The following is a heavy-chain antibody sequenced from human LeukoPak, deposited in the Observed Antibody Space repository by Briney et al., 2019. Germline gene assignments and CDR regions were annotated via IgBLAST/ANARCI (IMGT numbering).Heavy chain of an antibody. CDR3: ARESLDSSSWDFDY. J-gene: IGHJ4*02. V-gene: IGHV3-21*01. CDR2: VSSSGSYI. CDR1: GFTFSSYS. D-gene: IGHD6-13*01. Sequence: GGSLRLSCAASGFTFSSYSMNWVRQAPGKGLEWVSSVSSSGSYIYYADSVKGRFTISRDNAKNSLYLQMNSLRAEDTAVYYCARESLDSSSWDFDYWGQGTLVTVSS.